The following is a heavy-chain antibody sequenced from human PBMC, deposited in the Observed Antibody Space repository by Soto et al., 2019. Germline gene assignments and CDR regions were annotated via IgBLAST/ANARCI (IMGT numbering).Heavy chain of an antibody. CDR3: ARSQGSSTSLEIYYYYYYGMDV. CDR2: IIPISETT. V-gene: IGHV1-69*01. J-gene: IGHJ6*02. D-gene: IGHD2-2*01. Sequence: QVQLVQSGAEVKKPGSSVKVSCKASGGTFSSYAISWVRQAPGQGLEWMGGIIPISETTNYAQKFQGRVTITADESKRTGYMELSSLRSEDTAVYYCARSQGSSTSLEIYYYYYYGMDVWGQGTTVTVSS. CDR1: GGTFSSYA.